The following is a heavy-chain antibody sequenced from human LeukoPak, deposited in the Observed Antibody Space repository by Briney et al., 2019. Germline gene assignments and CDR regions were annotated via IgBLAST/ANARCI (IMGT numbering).Heavy chain of an antibody. D-gene: IGHD4/OR15-4a*01. CDR2: MNPNSGNT. CDR3: ARAVLTGDAFDI. V-gene: IGHV1-8*03. CDR1: GYTFTSYG. J-gene: IGHJ3*02. Sequence: ASVKVSCKASGYTFTSYGISWVRQATGQGLEWMGWMNPNSGNTGYAQKFQGRVTITRNTSISTAYMELSSLRSEDTAVYYCARAVLTGDAFDIWGQGTMVTVSS.